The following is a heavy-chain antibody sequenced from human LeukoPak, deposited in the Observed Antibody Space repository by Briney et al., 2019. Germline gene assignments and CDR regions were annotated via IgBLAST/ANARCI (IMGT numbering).Heavy chain of an antibody. CDR1: GGTFSSYA. D-gene: IGHD5-18*01. J-gene: IGHJ5*02. CDR2: IIPIFGTA. V-gene: IGHV1-69*13. Sequence: ASVKVSCKASGGTFSSYAISWVRQAPGQGLEWMGGIIPIFGTANYAQKFQGRVTITADESTSTAYMELSGLRSEDTAVYYCARSPKGEHSYGYDNWFDPWGQGTLVTVSS. CDR3: ARSPKGEHSYGYDNWFDP.